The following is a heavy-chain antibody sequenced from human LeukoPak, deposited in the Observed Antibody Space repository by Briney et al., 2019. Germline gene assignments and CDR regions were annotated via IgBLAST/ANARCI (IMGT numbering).Heavy chain of an antibody. V-gene: IGHV4-59*01. D-gene: IGHD3-16*02. CDR2: IYYSGST. CDR1: GDSISSYY. CDR3: ARASRLGELSLGY. Sequence: SETLSLTCTVSGDSISSYYWNWVRQPPGKGLEWIGYIYYSGSTNCNPSLKSRVTISIDTSKNQFSLKLRSVTAADTAVYYCARASRLGELSLGYWGQGTLVTVSS. J-gene: IGHJ4*02.